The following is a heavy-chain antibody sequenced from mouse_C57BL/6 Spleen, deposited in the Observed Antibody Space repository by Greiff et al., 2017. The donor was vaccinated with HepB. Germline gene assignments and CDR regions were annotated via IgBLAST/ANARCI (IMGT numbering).Heavy chain of an antibody. CDR2: IDPENGDT. D-gene: IGHD1-1*01. V-gene: IGHV14-4*01. Sequence: VQLKESGAELVRPGASVKLSCTASGFNIKDDYMHWVKQRPEQGLEWIGWIDPENGDTEYASKFQGKATITADTSSNTAYLQLSSLTSEDTAVYYCTTWPTVVARYFDVWGTGTTVTVSS. J-gene: IGHJ1*03. CDR1: GFNIKDDY. CDR3: TTWPTVVARYFDV.